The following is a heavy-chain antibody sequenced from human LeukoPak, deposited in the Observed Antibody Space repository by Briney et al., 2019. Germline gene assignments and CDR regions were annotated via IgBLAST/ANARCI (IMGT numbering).Heavy chain of an antibody. CDR3: ARDIAAAGKGDY. V-gene: IGHV4-34*01. CDR1: GGSFSGYY. CDR2: INHSGST. D-gene: IGHD6-13*01. Sequence: PSETLSLTCAVYGGSFSGYYWSWILQPPGKGLEWIGEINHSGSTNYNPSLKSRVTISVDTSKNQFSLKLSSVTAADTAVYYCARDIAAAGKGDYWGQGTLVTVSS. J-gene: IGHJ4*02.